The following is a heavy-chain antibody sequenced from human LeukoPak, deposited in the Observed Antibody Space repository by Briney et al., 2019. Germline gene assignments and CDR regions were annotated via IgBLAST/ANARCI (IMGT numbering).Heavy chain of an antibody. J-gene: IGHJ1*01. CDR3: ARVAAGIGFFQH. D-gene: IGHD6-13*01. CDR1: GYSISSGYY. Sequence: PSETLSLTCIVSGYSISSGYYWGWIRQPPGKGLEWIGNIHHSGSAYYNLSLKSRVTISVDTSKNQLSLKVNSVTAADTAVYYCARVAAGIGFFQHWGQGTLVTVSS. CDR2: IHHSGSA. V-gene: IGHV4-38-2*02.